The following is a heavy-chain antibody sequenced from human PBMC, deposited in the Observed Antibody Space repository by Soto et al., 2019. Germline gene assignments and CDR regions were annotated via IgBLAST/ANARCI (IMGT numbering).Heavy chain of an antibody. CDR3: ARDRWFGGSYVNWFDP. CDR2: IYYSGST. CDR1: GGSISSGGYY. V-gene: IGHV4-31*03. J-gene: IGHJ5*02. D-gene: IGHD1-26*01. Sequence: PSETLSLTCTVSGGSISSGGYYWNWIRQHPGKGLEWIGYIYYSGSTYYNPSLKSRVTISVDTSTSTAYMELRSLRSDDTAVYYCARDRWFGGSYVNWFDPWGQGTLVTVSS.